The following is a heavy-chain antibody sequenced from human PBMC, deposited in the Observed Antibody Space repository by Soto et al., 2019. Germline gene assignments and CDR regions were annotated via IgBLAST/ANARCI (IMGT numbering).Heavy chain of an antibody. D-gene: IGHD2-15*01. V-gene: IGHV3-23*01. Sequence: GGSLRLSCAASGFTFSSYAMSWVRQAPGKGLEWVSAISGSGGSTYYADSVKGRFTISRDNSKNTLYLQMNSLRAEDTAVYYCAKGEWDCSGGSCATRGPYNWFDPWGQGTLVTVSS. CDR3: AKGEWDCSGGSCATRGPYNWFDP. J-gene: IGHJ5*02. CDR1: GFTFSSYA. CDR2: ISGSGGST.